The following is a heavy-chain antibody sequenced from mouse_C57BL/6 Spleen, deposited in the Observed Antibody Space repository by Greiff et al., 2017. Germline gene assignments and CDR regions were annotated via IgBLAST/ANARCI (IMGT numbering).Heavy chain of an antibody. V-gene: IGHV1-15*01. Sequence: VQLQQSGAELVRPGASVTLSCKASGYTFTDYEMHWVKQTPVHGLEWIGAIDPETGGTAYNQKFKGKAILTADKSSSTAYMELRSLTSEDSAVYYCTRWESYYYGSSSYYFDYWGQGTTLTVSS. CDR3: TRWESYYYGSSSYYFDY. CDR2: IDPETGGT. CDR1: GYTFTDYE. J-gene: IGHJ2*01. D-gene: IGHD1-1*01.